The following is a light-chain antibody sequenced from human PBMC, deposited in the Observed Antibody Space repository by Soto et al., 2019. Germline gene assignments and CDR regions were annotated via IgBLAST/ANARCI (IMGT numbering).Light chain of an antibody. CDR2: EVS. Sequence: QSVLTQPASVSGSPGQSITISCTGTSSDVGGYNYVSWYQQHPGKAPKLMIYEVSNRPSGVSNRFSGSQSGNTASLTISGLQAEAGAEYYCSSYTSSGPPYVFGTGTQVTGL. CDR3: SSYTSSGPPYV. CDR1: SSDVGGYNY. J-gene: IGLJ1*01. V-gene: IGLV2-14*01.